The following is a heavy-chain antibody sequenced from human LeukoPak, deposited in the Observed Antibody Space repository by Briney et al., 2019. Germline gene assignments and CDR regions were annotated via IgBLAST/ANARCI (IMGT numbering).Heavy chain of an antibody. V-gene: IGHV4-39*07. D-gene: IGHD3-22*01. CDR1: GGSISSSSYY. Sequence: PSETLSLTCTVSGGSISSSSYYWGWIRQPPGKGLEWIGSIYYSGSTYYNPSLRSRVTISVDTSKNQFSLKLSSVTAADTAVYYCARNQYYYDSSGRAFDYWGQGTLVTVSS. CDR3: ARNQYYYDSSGRAFDY. J-gene: IGHJ4*01. CDR2: IYYSGST.